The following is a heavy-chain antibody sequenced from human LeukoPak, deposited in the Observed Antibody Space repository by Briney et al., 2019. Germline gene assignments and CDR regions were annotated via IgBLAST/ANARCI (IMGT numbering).Heavy chain of an antibody. CDR3: ARELRYLDGIMVDKDACIDAFDR. D-gene: IGHD3-9*01. CDR2: INHSGST. J-gene: IGHJ3*02. Sequence: NTSETLSLTCAVYGVSFRGYYWSWIRQPPGKGLEWIGEINHSGSTNYNPSPKRRVTITVDTYKNKFSLKQICVTPAETAVYCFARELRYLDGIMVDKDACIDAFDRGGQGRLV. V-gene: IGHV4-34*01. CDR1: GVSFRGYY.